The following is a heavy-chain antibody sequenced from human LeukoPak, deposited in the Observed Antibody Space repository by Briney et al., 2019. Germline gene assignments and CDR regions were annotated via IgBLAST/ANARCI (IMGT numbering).Heavy chain of an antibody. D-gene: IGHD1-14*01. J-gene: IGHJ4*02. Sequence: PGGSLRLPCAASGFTFSSYSMNWVRQAPGMGLEWVSSIGSSSISIYYADSVKGRFTTSRDNAKNSLYLQMNSLRPDDTAVYFCAREKAEDFDYWGQGTLVTVSS. CDR2: IGSSSISI. CDR1: GFTFSSYS. V-gene: IGHV3-21*01. CDR3: AREKAEDFDY.